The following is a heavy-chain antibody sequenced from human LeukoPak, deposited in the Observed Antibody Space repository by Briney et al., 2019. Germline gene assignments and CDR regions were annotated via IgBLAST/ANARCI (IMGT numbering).Heavy chain of an antibody. CDR2: IKSKTDGGTT. CDR1: GFTFSNAW. CDR3: TTARNYYYYYMDV. V-gene: IGHV3-15*01. Sequence: GGSLRLSCAASGFTFSNAWMSWVRQAPGKGLEWVGRIKSKTDGGTTDYAAPVKGRFTISRDDSKNTLYLQMNSLKTEDTAVYYRTTARNYYYYYMDVWGKGTTVTISS. J-gene: IGHJ6*03.